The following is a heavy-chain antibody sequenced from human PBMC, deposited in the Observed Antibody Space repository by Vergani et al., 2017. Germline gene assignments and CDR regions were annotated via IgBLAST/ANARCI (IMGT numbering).Heavy chain of an antibody. J-gene: IGHJ4*02. CDR1: RFSFGDYA. Sequence: EVQLLQSGGGVIQPGGSLRLSCAASRFSFGDYAMTWVRQAPGKGLEWVAFIRNKAYGGTTEYAASVKGRFTISRDDSKRLAYLQLSGLKTEDTAVYFCSRGRGYSFGYSDYWGQGTLVTVSS. V-gene: IGHV3-49*04. CDR2: IRNKAYGGTT. CDR3: SRGRGYSFGYSDY. D-gene: IGHD5-18*01.